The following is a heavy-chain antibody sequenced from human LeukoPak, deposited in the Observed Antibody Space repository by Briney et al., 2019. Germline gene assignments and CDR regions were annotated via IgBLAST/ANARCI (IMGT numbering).Heavy chain of an antibody. D-gene: IGHD3-10*01. CDR2: IWYDGSNK. CDR3: ERGHYYGSGSYGTFEP. CDR1: GFTFSSYG. J-gene: IGHJ5*02. Sequence: PGGSLRLSCAASGFTFSSYGMHWVRQAPGKGLEGVAVIWYDGSNKYYADSVKGRFTISRDNYKNTLYLQMNSMRAEDTAVYYCERGHYYGSGSYGTFEPWGQGTLVTVSS. V-gene: IGHV3-33*01.